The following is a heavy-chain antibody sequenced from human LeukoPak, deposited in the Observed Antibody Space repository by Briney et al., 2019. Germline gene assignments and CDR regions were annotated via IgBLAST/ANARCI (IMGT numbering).Heavy chain of an antibody. CDR1: GASISSDTYF. V-gene: IGHV4-61*02. D-gene: IGHD6-19*01. CDR3: AKGAGPPWFDP. J-gene: IGHJ5*02. CDR2: ISSTGCT. Sequence: PSQTLSLTCTVSGASISSDTYFWSWIRQPAGKGLEWIGRISSTGCTDYNPSLTSRVTISIDMSKNQFSMKLSSVTAADTAVYYCAKGAGPPWFDPWGQGTLVTVSS.